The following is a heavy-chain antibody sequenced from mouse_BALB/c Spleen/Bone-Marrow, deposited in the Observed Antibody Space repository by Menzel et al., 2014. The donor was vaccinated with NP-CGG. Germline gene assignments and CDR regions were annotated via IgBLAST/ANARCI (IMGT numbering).Heavy chain of an antibody. Sequence: QVQLQQSGAELVKPGASVKMSCMASGYTFTSYWMHWVKQRPGQGLEWIGVIDPSDSYTSYNQKFKGKATLTVDTSSSTAYMQLSSLTSEDSAVYYCTRSGYGNYYAMDYWGQGTSVTVSS. CDR2: IDPSDSYT. D-gene: IGHD3-2*02. CDR3: TRSGYGNYYAMDY. J-gene: IGHJ4*01. CDR1: GYTFTSYW. V-gene: IGHV1S127*01.